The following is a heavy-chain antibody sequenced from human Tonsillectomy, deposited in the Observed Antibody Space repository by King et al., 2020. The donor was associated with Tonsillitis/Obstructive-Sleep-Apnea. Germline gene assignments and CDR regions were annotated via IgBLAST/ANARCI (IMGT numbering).Heavy chain of an antibody. V-gene: IGHV3-30*04. J-gene: IGHJ4*02. CDR3: AREDSSWYFDY. CDR2: ISYDGSNK. D-gene: IGHD6-13*01. CDR1: GFTFSSYA. Sequence: VQLVESGGGVVQPGRSLRLSCAASGFTFSSYAMHWVRQAPGKGLEWVAVISYDGSNKYYADSVKGRFTISRDNSKNTLYLQMNSLRAEDTAVYYCAREDSSWYFDYWGQGTLVTVSS.